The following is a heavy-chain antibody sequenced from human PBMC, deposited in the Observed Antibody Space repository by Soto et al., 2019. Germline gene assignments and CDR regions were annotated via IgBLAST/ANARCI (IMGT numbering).Heavy chain of an antibody. J-gene: IGHJ4*02. CDR2: INAYNGNT. V-gene: IGHV1-18*01. D-gene: IGHD5-12*01. CDR1: GYTFTSYG. CDR3: ARDVGYGLIDY. Sequence: QVQLVQSGAEVKKPGASVTVSCKASGYTFTSYGISWVRQAPGQGLEWMGWINAYNGNTNYAQKLKGRVTMTTDTSTSAAYMELRSLRADDSAVYYCARDVGYGLIDYWGQGTLVTVSS.